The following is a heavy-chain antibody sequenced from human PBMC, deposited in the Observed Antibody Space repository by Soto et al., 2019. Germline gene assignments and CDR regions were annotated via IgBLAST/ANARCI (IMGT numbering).Heavy chain of an antibody. CDR2: IIPIFGTA. CDR1: GGTFSSYA. J-gene: IGHJ6*02. CDR3: ARGTGSSWPYYYYGMDV. V-gene: IGHV1-69*12. Sequence: QVQLVQSGAEVKKPGSSVKVSCKASGGTFSSYAISWVRQAPGQGLEWMGGIIPIFGTANYAQKFQGRVTITADESTSTANMELSSLRSEDTAVYYCARGTGSSWPYYYYGMDVWGQGTTVTVSS. D-gene: IGHD6-13*01.